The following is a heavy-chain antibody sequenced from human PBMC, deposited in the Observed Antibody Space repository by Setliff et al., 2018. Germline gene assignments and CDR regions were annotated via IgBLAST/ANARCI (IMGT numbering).Heavy chain of an antibody. J-gene: IGHJ6*02. CDR3: ARDQWVRSPPLSFSYGMDV. V-gene: IGHV4-61*02. CDR2: IYTSGRT. D-gene: IGHD5-12*01. CDR1: GASINSGTYY. Sequence: PSETLSLTCAVSGASINSGTYYWSWIRQPAGEGLEWIGRIYTSGRTNYNPSLKSRVTISLDTSKNQFSLKLTSVTAADTAVYYCARDQWVRSPPLSFSYGMDVWGQGTTVTVSS.